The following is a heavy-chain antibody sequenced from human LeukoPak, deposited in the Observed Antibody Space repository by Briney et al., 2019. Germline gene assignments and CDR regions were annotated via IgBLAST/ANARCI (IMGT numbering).Heavy chain of an antibody. J-gene: IGHJ5*02. Sequence: ASVKFSCKASGYTFTGYYIHWVRQAPGQGLEWMGCIKTNSGDTNYAQKFQGRLTMTRDTSINTAYMELSSLRSDDTAVYYCGRGDKTFDPWGQGTLVTVSS. CDR3: GRGDKTFDP. CDR1: GYTFTGYY. CDR2: IKTNSGDT. V-gene: IGHV1-2*02.